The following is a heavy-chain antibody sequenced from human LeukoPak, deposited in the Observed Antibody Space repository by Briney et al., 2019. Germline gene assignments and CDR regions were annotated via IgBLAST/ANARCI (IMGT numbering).Heavy chain of an antibody. CDR1: GFTFSTYN. V-gene: IGHV3-21*01. D-gene: IGHD6-13*01. J-gene: IGHJ4*02. Sequence: PGGSLRLSCAASGFTFSTYNMNWVRQAPGKGLEWVPSISSSSSYIYYADSVKGRFTISRDNAKNSLYLQMNSLRAEDTAVYYCARGSAAAGLSHEFDYWGQGTLVTVSS. CDR3: ARGSAAAGLSHEFDY. CDR2: ISSSSSYI.